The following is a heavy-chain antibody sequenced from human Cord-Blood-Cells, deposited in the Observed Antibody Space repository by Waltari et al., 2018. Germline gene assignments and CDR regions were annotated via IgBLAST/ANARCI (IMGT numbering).Heavy chain of an antibody. CDR3: ARDLGLGTTLSFDY. CDR2: IIPILGIA. V-gene: IGHV1-69*09. J-gene: IGHJ4*02. Sequence: QVQLVQSGAEVKKPGSSVKVSCKASGGTFSSYAISWVRQAPGQGLEWMGRIIPILGIANYAQKFQGRVTITADKSTSTAYMELSSLRSEDTAVYYCARDLGLGTTLSFDYWGQGTLVTVSS. CDR1: GGTFSSYA. D-gene: IGHD3-16*01.